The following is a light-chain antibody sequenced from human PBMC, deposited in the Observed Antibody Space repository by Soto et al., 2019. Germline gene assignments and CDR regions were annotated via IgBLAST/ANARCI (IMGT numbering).Light chain of an antibody. CDR3: QQRGNWPPYT. Sequence: EIVLTQSPATLSLSPGERATLSCRASQSVSSSLAWYQQKPGQAPRLLMYDASTRATDIPARFSGSGYGTDFTLTISSLEPEDFAVYYCQQRGNWPPYTFGPGTKLEIK. J-gene: IGKJ2*01. V-gene: IGKV3-11*01. CDR1: QSVSSS. CDR2: DAS.